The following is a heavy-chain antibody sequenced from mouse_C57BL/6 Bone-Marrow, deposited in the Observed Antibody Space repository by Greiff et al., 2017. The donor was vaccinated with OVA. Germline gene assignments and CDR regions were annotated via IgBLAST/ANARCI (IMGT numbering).Heavy chain of an antibody. V-gene: IGHV1-54*01. CDR2: INPGSGGT. CDR1: GYAFTNYL. J-gene: IGHJ1*03. CDR3: ARCWYFDV. Sequence: VQLQQSGAELVRPGTSVKVSCKASGYAFTNYLIEWVKQRPGQGLEWIGVINPGSGGTNYNEKFKGKATLTADKSSSTAYMQLSSLTSEDSAVYCCARCWYFDVWGTGTTVTVSS.